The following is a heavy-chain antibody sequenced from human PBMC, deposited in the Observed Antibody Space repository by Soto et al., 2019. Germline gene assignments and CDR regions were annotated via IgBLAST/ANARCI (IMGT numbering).Heavy chain of an antibody. D-gene: IGHD3-22*01. CDR1: GYTFTGYH. V-gene: IGHV1-2*02. CDR3: ARVRDGVSHYYDSSGRRGPLYYGLDV. J-gene: IGHJ6*02. Sequence: GASVKVSCKASGYTFTGYHMYWVRQAPGQGLEWMGWINANSGGTSYAQKFQGRITMTRDTPISTVYMELSSLRSDDTAVYFCARVRDGVSHYYDSSGRRGPLYYGLDVWGQGTTVTVSS. CDR2: INANSGGT.